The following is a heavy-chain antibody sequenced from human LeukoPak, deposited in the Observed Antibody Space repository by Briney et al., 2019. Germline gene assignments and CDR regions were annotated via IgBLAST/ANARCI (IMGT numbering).Heavy chain of an antibody. D-gene: IGHD4-11*01. CDR2: ISAHNCKT. Sequence: GSVKVSCKASGYTFTKYVSIGVRQAPGQGRQWMGLISAHNCKTNYAQTLQGRVTMTTDTSTNTVYLELRSLTSDDTAVYYCARAGTTLLLDYWGQGTLVTVSS. J-gene: IGHJ4*02. CDR3: ARAGTTLLLDY. CDR1: GYTFTKYV. V-gene: IGHV1-18*01.